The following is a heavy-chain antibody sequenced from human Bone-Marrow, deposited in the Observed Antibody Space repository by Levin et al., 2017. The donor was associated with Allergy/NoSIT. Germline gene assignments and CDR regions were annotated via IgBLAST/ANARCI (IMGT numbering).Heavy chain of an antibody. CDR3: AGGDWNSPFDP. J-gene: IGHJ5*02. V-gene: IGHV1-69*06. D-gene: IGHD1-7*01. Sequence: ASVKVSCKASGGTFNTYVVTWVRQAPGQGLEWMGGIIPIFTTTTYAQNFQGRITITADKSTNTVYLDLRSLKSEDTAVYYCAGGDWNSPFDPWGQGTLVTVSS. CDR2: IIPIFTTT. CDR1: GGTFNTYV.